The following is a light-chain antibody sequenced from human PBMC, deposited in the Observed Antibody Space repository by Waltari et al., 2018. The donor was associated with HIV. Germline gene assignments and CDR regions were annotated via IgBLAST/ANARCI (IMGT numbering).Light chain of an antibody. CDR2: GVS. Sequence: EIVLTQSPGTLSLSPGQRATLSCRARQTVSSPYLSWLQQRPGQAPRLLIYGVSSRANGIPDRFSGSGSGTDFTLTITRLEPEDFAVYYCQLYGSSYSGTFGQGTRLEIE. V-gene: IGKV3-20*01. J-gene: IGKJ5*01. CDR3: QLYGSSYSGT. CDR1: QTVSSPY.